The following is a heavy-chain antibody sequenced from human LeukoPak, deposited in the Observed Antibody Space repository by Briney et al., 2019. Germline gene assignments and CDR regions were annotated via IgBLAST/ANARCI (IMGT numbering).Heavy chain of an antibody. CDR1: GGTFSSYA. J-gene: IGHJ4*02. D-gene: IGHD3-22*01. CDR3: ARVPGFGYYDSSGYNDY. CDR2: IIPIFGTA. Sequence: SVKVSCKASGGTFSSYAISWVRQAPGQGLEWMGGIIPIFGTANYAQKLQGRVTMTTDTSTSTAYMELRSLRSDDTAVYYCARVPGFGYYDSSGYNDYWGQGTLVTVSS. V-gene: IGHV1-69*05.